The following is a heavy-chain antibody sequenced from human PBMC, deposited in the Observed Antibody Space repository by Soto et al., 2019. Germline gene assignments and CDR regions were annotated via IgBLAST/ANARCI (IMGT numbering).Heavy chain of an antibody. J-gene: IGHJ4*02. V-gene: IGHV1-69*13. CDR3: ARTGGITYYYDSSGSFGFDY. CDR2: IIPIFGTA. D-gene: IGHD3-22*01. Sequence: ASVKVSCKASGGTFSSYAISWVRQAPGQGLEWMGGIIPIFGTANYAQKFQGRVTITADESTSTAYMELSSLRSEDTAVYYCARTGGITYYYDSSGSFGFDYWGQGTLVTVSS. CDR1: GGTFSSYA.